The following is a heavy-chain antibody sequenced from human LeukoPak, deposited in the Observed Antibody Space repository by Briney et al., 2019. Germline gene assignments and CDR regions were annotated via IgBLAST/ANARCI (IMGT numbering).Heavy chain of an antibody. CDR2: IYSSGTT. D-gene: IGHD3-10*01. J-gene: IGHJ5*02. V-gene: IGHV4-59*01. CDR3: AGTYYYGSGSYLGWFDP. CDR1: GGFLSSYY. Sequence: SETLSLTCTVSGGFLSSYYWAWIRQPPGKGLEWIGYIYSSGTTKYNPSLKSRVTISVDTSKNQFSLKLSSVTATDTAVYYCAGTYYYGSGSYLGWFDPWGQGTLVTVSS.